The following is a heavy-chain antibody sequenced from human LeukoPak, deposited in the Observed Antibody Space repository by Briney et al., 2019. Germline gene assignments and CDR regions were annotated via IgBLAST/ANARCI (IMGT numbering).Heavy chain of an antibody. CDR1: GGSISSYY. CDR2: IYYSGST. Sequence: SSETLSLTCTVSGGSISSYYWSWIRQPPGKGLEWIGYIYYSGSTYYNPSLKSRVTISVDTSKNQFSLKLSSVTAADTAVYYCARGRVAGLEDCWFDPWGQGTLVTVSS. J-gene: IGHJ5*02. CDR3: ARGRVAGLEDCWFDP. V-gene: IGHV4-59*08. D-gene: IGHD6-19*01.